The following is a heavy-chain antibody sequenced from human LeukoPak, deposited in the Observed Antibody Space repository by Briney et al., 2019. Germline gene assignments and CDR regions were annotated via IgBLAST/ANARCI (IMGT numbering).Heavy chain of an antibody. D-gene: IGHD2-2*01. CDR1: GFTFSSYS. J-gene: IGHJ4*02. V-gene: IGHV3-48*01. CDR2: ISSNSSTI. Sequence: GGSLRLSCAASGFTFSSYSMNWVRQAPGKGLEWVSYISSNSSTIYYADSVKGRFTISRDNAKNSLYLQMNSLRAEDTAVYYCARDGHVCSSTSCYVGYPYDYWGQGTLVTVSS. CDR3: ARDGHVCSSTSCYVGYPYDY.